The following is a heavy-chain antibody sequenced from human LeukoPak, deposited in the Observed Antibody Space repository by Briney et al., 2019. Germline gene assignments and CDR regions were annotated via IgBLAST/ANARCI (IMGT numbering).Heavy chain of an antibody. D-gene: IGHD3-3*01. CDR1: GGTFSTYA. Sequence: SVKVSCKASGGTFSTYAVNWVRQAPGQGLEWMGGIIPLFGTANYAQKFQGRVTITTDESTSTAYMELSSLRSEDTAIYYCTRVFARGGEIIASYYYYWGQGTLVTVSS. V-gene: IGHV1-69*05. CDR2: IIPLFGTA. J-gene: IGHJ4*02. CDR3: TRVFARGGEIIASYYYY.